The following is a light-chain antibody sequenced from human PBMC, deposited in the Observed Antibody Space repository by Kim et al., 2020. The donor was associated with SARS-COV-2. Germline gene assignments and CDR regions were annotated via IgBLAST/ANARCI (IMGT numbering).Light chain of an antibody. CDR1: QSLLHSIGYNY. V-gene: IGKV2-28*01. CDR2: LGS. J-gene: IGKJ4*01. Sequence: PASISCRSSQSLLHSIGYNYLDWYLQKPGQSPQLLIYLGSNRASGVPDRFSGSGSGTDFTLNISRVEADDVGVYYCMQALQTRLTFGGGTKVDIK. CDR3: MQALQTRLT.